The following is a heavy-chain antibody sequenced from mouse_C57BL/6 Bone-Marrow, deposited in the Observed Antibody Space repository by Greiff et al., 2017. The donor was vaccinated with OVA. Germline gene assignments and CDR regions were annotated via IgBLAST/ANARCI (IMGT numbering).Heavy chain of an antibody. CDR3: ARDVGITTVGYYAMDY. CDR1: GYSITSGYY. D-gene: IGHD1-1*01. J-gene: IGHJ4*01. V-gene: IGHV3-6*01. CDR2: ISYDGSN. Sequence: ESGPGLVKPSQSLSLTCSVTGYSITSGYYWNWIRQFPGNKLEWMGYISYDGSNNYNPSLKNRISITRDTSKHQFFLKLNSVTTEDTATYYCARDVGITTVGYYAMDYWGQGTSVTVSS.